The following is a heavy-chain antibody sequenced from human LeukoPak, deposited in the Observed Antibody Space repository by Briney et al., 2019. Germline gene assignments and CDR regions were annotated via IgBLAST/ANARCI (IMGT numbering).Heavy chain of an antibody. CDR2: IYPGDSDT. D-gene: IGHD5-24*01. CDR3: ARHIREGLEMATIGYYYMDV. Sequence: GESLKISCKGSGYSFTSYWIGWVRQMPGKGLEWMGIIYPGDSDTRYSPSFQGQVTISADKSISTAYLQWSSLKASDTAMYYCARHIREGLEMATIGYYYMDVWGKGTTVTVSS. J-gene: IGHJ6*03. V-gene: IGHV5-51*01. CDR1: GYSFTSYW.